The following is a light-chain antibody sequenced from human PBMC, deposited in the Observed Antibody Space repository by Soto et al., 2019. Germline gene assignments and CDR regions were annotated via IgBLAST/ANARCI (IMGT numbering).Light chain of an antibody. Sequence: DIQMTQSPSSLSASVGDRVTITCRASQSITGYLNWYQQKPGKAPKLLIYAASSLQSGVPSRLGGSGSGTNFTLPISSLQRDDFATYFCQQSLGIPYIFGRGTRLEPK. CDR3: QQSLGIPYI. J-gene: IGKJ2*01. V-gene: IGKV1-39*01. CDR2: AAS. CDR1: QSITGY.